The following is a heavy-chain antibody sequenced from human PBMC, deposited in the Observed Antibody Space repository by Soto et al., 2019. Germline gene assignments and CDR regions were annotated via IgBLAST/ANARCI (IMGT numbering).Heavy chain of an antibody. D-gene: IGHD3-22*01. CDR2: ISAYNGNT. V-gene: IGHV1-18*01. CDR1: GYTFTSYG. CDR3: ARSFRYDSSGYSLDTCYDAFDI. J-gene: IGHJ3*02. Sequence: SSVKVSCKASGYTFTSYGISWVRQAPGQGLEWMGWISAYNGNTNYAQKLQGRVTMTTDTSTSTAYMELRSLRSDDTAVYYCARSFRYDSSGYSLDTCYDAFDIWGQGTRVIVS.